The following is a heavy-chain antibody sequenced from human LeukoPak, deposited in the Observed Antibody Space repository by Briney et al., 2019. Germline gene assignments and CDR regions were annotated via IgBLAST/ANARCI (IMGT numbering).Heavy chain of an antibody. CDR3: AKDLNARVFTSCPDF. Sequence: GGSLRLSCAASGFTFSSYAMSWVRQAPGMGLGWVSGVSSGGGSTYYADSVKGRFTISRDNSKNTPNLQMSSLSAEDTAVYYCAKDLNARVFTSCPDFWGQGTLVTVSS. D-gene: IGHD2-2*01. V-gene: IGHV3-23*01. CDR1: GFTFSSYA. J-gene: IGHJ4*02. CDR2: VSSGGGST.